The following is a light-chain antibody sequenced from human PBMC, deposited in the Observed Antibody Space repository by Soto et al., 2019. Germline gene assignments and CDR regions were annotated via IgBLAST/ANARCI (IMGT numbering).Light chain of an antibody. CDR1: SSNIGAGYD. J-gene: IGLJ2*01. V-gene: IGLV1-40*01. CDR2: GNT. Sequence: QSVLTQPPSVSGAPGQRVTISCTGSSSNIGAGYDVHWYQQLPGRAPKLPIYGNTNRPSGVPDRFSGSKSGTSASLAITGLQAEDEADYYCLSFDSSLSVVFGGGTKRTVL. CDR3: LSFDSSLSVV.